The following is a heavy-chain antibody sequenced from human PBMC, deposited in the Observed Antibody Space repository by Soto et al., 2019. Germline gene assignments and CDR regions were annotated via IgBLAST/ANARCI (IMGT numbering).Heavy chain of an antibody. CDR2: IYYGGST. CDR1: GGSITSGDYY. J-gene: IGHJ6*02. V-gene: IGHV4-30-4*01. Sequence: TLSLTCSVSGGSITSGDYYWSWIRRPPGRGPEYIGYIYYGGSTYYNPSLKSRLSISVDTSKNQFSLQLTSVTAADTAVYYCATTVGYNYNVDIWGQATTVTVSX. CDR3: ATTVGYNYNVDI.